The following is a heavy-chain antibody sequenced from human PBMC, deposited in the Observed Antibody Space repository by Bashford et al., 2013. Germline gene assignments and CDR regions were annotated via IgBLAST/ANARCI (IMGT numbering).Heavy chain of an antibody. CDR1: GGSFSGYY. V-gene: IGHV4-34*01. CDR2: INHSGST. J-gene: IGHJ4*02. CDR3: AATYCSSTSCYTSFDY. D-gene: IGHD2-2*02. Sequence: SSETLSLTCAVYGGSFSGYYWSWIRQPPGKGLEWIGEINHSGSTNYNPSLKSRVTISVDTSKNQFSLKLSSVTAADTAVYYCAATYCSSTSCYTSFDYWGQGTLVTVSS.